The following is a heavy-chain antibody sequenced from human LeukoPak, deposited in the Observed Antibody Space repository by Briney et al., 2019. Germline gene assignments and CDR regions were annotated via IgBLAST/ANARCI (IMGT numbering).Heavy chain of an antibody. J-gene: IGHJ5*02. V-gene: IGHV4-30-2*01. CDR3: ARGGMTTIPADLNWFDP. Sequence: PSQTLSLTCAVSGGSISSGGYCWSWIRQPPGKGLEWIGYIYHSGSTYYNPSLKSRVTISVDRSKNQFSLKLCSVTAADTAVYYCARGGMTTIPADLNWFDPWGQGTLVTVSS. D-gene: IGHD5-24*01. CDR2: IYHSGST. CDR1: GGSISSGGYC.